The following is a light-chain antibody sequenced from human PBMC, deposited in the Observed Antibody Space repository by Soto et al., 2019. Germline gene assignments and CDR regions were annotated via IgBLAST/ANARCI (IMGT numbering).Light chain of an antibody. V-gene: IGKV3-15*01. J-gene: IGKJ1*01. CDR1: QSVSSN. CDR3: QQYNNWPAWT. Sequence: IVMTQSPATLSVSPGERSTLSCRASQSVSSNLAWYQQKPGQAPRLLIYGASTRATGIPARFSGSGSGTEFTLTISSLQSEDFAVYYCQQYNNWPAWTFGQGTKVDNK. CDR2: GAS.